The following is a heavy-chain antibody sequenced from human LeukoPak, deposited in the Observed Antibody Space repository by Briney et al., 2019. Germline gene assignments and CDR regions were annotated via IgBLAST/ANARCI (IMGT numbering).Heavy chain of an antibody. Sequence: GESLKISCKCSGYSFTDYRIGWVRQMAGKGLKWMGIIYPRDSDTRYSPSFQGQVTISADRSTSTAYLQWSSLKASDTAIYYCARHIVTGTSSFYAFDLWGQGTMVTVSS. D-gene: IGHD1-7*01. CDR2: IYPRDSDT. CDR1: GYSFTDYR. CDR3: ARHIVTGTSSFYAFDL. J-gene: IGHJ3*01. V-gene: IGHV5-51*01.